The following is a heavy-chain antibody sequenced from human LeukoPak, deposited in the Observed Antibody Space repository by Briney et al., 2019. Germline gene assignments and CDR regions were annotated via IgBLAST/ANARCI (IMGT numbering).Heavy chain of an antibody. CDR3: ARDPTPRYCSGGSCYTHYGMDV. CDR1: GFTFSSYT. CDR2: ISSSSSYI. V-gene: IGHV3-21*01. J-gene: IGHJ6*02. D-gene: IGHD2-15*01. Sequence: GGSLRLSCAASGFTFSSYTKNWVRQAPGKGLEWVSSISSSSSYIYYANSVKGRLTISRDNAKNSLYLQMNSLRAEDTAVYYCARDPTPRYCSGGSCYTHYGMDVWGQGTTVTVSS.